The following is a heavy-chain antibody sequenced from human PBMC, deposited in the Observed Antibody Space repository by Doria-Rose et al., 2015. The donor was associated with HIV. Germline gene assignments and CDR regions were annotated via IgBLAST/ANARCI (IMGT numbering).Heavy chain of an antibody. J-gene: IGHJ6*02. Sequence: QVQLQQWGPGLVKPSQTLSLTCTVSGDSISSGSYYWSWIRRPAGKGLEWIGRVYTGGSTNYNPSLRSRVTLSIDTSKNQFSLNLTSVTAADTAVYFCARGYYDSSGSHHGMDVWGQGTTVTVSS. V-gene: IGHV4-61*02. D-gene: IGHD3-22*01. CDR1: GDSISSGSYY. CDR3: ARGYYDSSGSHHGMDV. CDR2: VYTGGST.